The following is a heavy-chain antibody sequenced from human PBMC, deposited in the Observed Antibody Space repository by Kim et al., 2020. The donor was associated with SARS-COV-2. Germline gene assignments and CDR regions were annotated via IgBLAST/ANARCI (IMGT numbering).Heavy chain of an antibody. CDR1: GYTFTSYD. J-gene: IGHJ3*01. CDR2: MNPKSGNT. Sequence: ASVKVSCKASGYTFTSYDINWVRQATGQGLEWMGWMNPKSGNTGYAQKFQGRVTMTMNTSISTAYMELSSLRSEDTAVYYCATVPHYFYGSGSSFFDLWGQGTMVTVSS. V-gene: IGHV1-8*01. D-gene: IGHD3-10*01. CDR3: ATVPHYFYGSGSSFFDL.